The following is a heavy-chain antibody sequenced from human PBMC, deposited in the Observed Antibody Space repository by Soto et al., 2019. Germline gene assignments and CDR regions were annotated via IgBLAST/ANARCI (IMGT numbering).Heavy chain of an antibody. CDR1: GFTFSSYG. CDR3: VQERYAQLWLEDYGMDV. V-gene: IGHV3-30*18. D-gene: IGHD5-18*01. Sequence: QVQLVESGGVVVQPGRSLRLACAASGFTFSSYGIHWVRQAPGKGLEWVALISYDGTDKYYADSVKGRFTISRDNSKNTLYLQMSSLGPEDTAVYYCVQERYAQLWLEDYGMDVWGQGTTVTV. J-gene: IGHJ6*02. CDR2: ISYDGTDK.